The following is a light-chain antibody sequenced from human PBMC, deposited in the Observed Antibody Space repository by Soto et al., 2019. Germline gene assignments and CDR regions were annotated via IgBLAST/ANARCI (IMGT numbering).Light chain of an antibody. V-gene: IGKV3-15*01. CDR3: QHFNKWPPWT. Sequence: EIVLTQSPATLSSFPGDRVTLSCRASQAVNTRLAWYQHKPGQAPRLLVYAASTRATGIPARFSGSGSGTDFTLTISSLQSEDSAVYYCQHFNKWPPWTFGQGTKVEI. J-gene: IGKJ1*01. CDR1: QAVNTR. CDR2: AAS.